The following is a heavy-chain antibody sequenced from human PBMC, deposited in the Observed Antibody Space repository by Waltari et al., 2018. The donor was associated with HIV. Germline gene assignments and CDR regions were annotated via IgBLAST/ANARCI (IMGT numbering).Heavy chain of an antibody. CDR2: VNHSGTT. CDR3: ARGEGWLTPFDS. CDR1: GGSFSGYY. J-gene: IGHJ4*02. V-gene: IGHV4-34*01. D-gene: IGHD3-22*01. Sequence: QVQLQQWGAGLLKPSETLSLTCTVYGGSFSGYYWTWIRQPPGKGLEWIGEVNHSGTTNYNPSLKSRVTISVDTSKNQFSLELSSVTAADTAVYYCARGEGWLTPFDSWGQGTLVTVSS.